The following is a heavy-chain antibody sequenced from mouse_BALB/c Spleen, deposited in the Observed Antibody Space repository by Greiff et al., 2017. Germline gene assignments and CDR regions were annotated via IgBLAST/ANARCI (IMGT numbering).Heavy chain of an antibody. CDR3: AREGGSSWGYYAMDY. Sequence: VQLQQSGAELVKPGASVKLSCTASGFNIKDTYMHWVKQRPEQGLEWIGRIDPANGNTKYDPKFQGKATITADTSSNTAYLQLSSLTSGDTAVYSCAREGGSSWGYYAMDYWGQGTSVTVSS. V-gene: IGHV14-3*02. D-gene: IGHD1-1*01. CDR2: IDPANGNT. J-gene: IGHJ4*01. CDR1: GFNIKDTY.